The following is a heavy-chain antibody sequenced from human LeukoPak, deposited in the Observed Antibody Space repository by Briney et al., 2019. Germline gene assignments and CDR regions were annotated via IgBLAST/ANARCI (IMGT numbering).Heavy chain of an antibody. D-gene: IGHD3-16*01. CDR2: ISKSGDHT. J-gene: IGHJ6*02. Sequence: GGSLRLSCAASGFAFSTYAMSWVRQAPGKGLEWVSAISKSGDHTYYAASAKGRFTIYRDNSKNTQYLQMNSLRAEDTAVYYCATSWGPDTSAFRWGRDGMDVWGQGTTVIVS. V-gene: IGHV3-23*01. CDR3: ATSWGPDTSAFRWGRDGMDV. CDR1: GFAFSTYA.